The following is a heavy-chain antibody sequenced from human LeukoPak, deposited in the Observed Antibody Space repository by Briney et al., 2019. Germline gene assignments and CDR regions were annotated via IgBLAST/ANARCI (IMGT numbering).Heavy chain of an antibody. J-gene: IGHJ4*02. CDR2: INHSGST. Sequence: SETLSLTCAVYGGSFSGYYWSWIRQPPGKGLEWIGEINHSGSTNYNPSLKSRVTISVDTSKNQFSLKLSSVTAADTAVYYCARDVSSWLDNWGQGTLVTVSS. CDR3: ARDVSSWLDN. D-gene: IGHD6-13*01. V-gene: IGHV4-34*01. CDR1: GGSFSGYY.